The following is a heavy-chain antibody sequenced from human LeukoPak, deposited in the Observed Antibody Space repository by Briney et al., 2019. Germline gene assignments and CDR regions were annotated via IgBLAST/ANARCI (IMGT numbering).Heavy chain of an antibody. CDR3: ARRITARGETIYYFDY. D-gene: IGHD1-20*01. Sequence: SETLSLTCTVSGDSISYTSYYWGWIRQSPGKGLEWIGIIYYSGSTYYNPSLNSRVTISVDTSKNQFSLKLSSVTAADTAVYYCARRITARGETIYYFDYWGQGTLVTVSS. V-gene: IGHV4-39*01. J-gene: IGHJ4*02. CDR2: IYYSGST. CDR1: GDSISYTSYY.